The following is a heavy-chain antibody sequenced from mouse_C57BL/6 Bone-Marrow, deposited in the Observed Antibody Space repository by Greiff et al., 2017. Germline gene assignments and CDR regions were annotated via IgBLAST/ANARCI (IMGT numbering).Heavy chain of an antibody. CDR2: IYPRSGST. J-gene: IGHJ4*01. CDR1: GYTFTSYG. V-gene: IGHV1-81*01. Sequence: VQLMQSGAELVRPGASVKLSCKASGYTFTSYGISWVKQRPGQGLEWIGEIYPRSGSTYYNEKFKGKATLTADKSSSTAYMELRSLTSEDSAVYFCARHFPSDLAMDYWGQGTSVTVSS. CDR3: ARHFPSDLAMDY. D-gene: IGHD6-1*01.